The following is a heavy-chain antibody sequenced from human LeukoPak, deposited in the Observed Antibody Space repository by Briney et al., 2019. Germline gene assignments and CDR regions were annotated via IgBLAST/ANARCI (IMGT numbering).Heavy chain of an antibody. Sequence: PGGSLRLSCAASGFTFSRYAMGWVRQAPGKGLERVSALGVSVSGYGGSTYYADSVKGRFTISRDNSKNTLYLQMNSLRAEDTAVYYCVRDLDSYFDYWGQGTLVTVSS. V-gene: IGHV3-23*01. CDR1: GFTFSRYA. CDR3: VRDLDSYFDY. D-gene: IGHD5/OR15-5a*01. CDR2: LGVSVSGYGGST. J-gene: IGHJ4*02.